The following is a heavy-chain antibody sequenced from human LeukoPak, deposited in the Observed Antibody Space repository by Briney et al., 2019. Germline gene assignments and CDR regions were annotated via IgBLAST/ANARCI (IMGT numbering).Heavy chain of an antibody. D-gene: IGHD2-21*02. CDR1: GSTFSNYW. V-gene: IGHV3-74*01. CDR3: SRDSLSSCGGDCYSGLDV. CDR2: IKSDGSST. J-gene: IGHJ6*02. Sequence: GGSLRLSCAASGSTFSNYWTHWVRQAPGEALMWVSRIKSDGSSTTYADSVKGRFTISRDNAKNTLYLQMNSLRAEDTAVYYCSRDSLSSCGGDCYSGLDVWGQGTTVTVSS.